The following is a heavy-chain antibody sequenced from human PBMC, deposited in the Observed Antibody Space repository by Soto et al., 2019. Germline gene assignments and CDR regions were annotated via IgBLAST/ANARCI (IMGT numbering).Heavy chain of an antibody. CDR3: ARVGYTSGWYNIDY. D-gene: IGHD6-19*01. Sequence: PGGSLRLSCAASGFTFSSYNMHWVRQAPGKGLEWVSSITTGSNYIYNADSVKGRFTISRDNAKNSLYLQMNSLRAEDTAVYYCARVGYTSGWYNIDYWGQGTLVTVS. J-gene: IGHJ4*02. CDR1: GFTFSSYN. CDR2: ITTGSNYI. V-gene: IGHV3-21*01.